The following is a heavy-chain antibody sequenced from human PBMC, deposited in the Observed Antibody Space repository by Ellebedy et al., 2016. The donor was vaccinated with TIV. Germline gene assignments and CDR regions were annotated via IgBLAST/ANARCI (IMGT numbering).Heavy chain of an antibody. Sequence: AASVKVSCKASGGTFSSYAISWVRQAPGQGLEWMGGIIPNFGTANSAQKFQGRVTITADESTSTAYMELSSLRSEYTAVYYCARHYPPTQPVFDCWGQGTPVTVSS. J-gene: IGHJ4*02. V-gene: IGHV1-69*13. CDR3: ARHYPPTQPVFDC. CDR1: GGTFSSYA. D-gene: IGHD1-14*01. CDR2: IIPNFGTA.